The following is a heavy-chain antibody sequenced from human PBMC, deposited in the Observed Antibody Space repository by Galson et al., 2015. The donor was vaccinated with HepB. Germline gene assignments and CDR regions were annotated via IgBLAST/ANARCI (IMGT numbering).Heavy chain of an antibody. J-gene: IGHJ4*02. CDR1: GFTFSSYA. Sequence: SLRLSCAASGFTFSSYAMHWVRQAPGKGLEWVAVISYDGSNKYYADSVKGRLTISRDNSKNTLYLQMNSLRAEDTAVYYCARDPGLGAGLSSGWSFDYWGQGTLVTVSS. D-gene: IGHD6-19*01. CDR3: ARDPGLGAGLSSGWSFDY. V-gene: IGHV3-30-3*01. CDR2: ISYDGSNK.